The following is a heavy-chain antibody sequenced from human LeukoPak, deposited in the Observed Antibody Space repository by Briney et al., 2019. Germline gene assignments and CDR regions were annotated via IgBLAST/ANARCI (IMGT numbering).Heavy chain of an antibody. V-gene: IGHV3-48*03. Sequence: GGSLRLSCAASGFTFSSYEMHWVRQAPGKGLEWISYISSSGSSTYYADSVKGRFTISRDNGKNSLYLQMNSLRAEDTAVYYCARVHYNTAMVDIDYWGQGTLVTVSS. CDR1: GFTFSSYE. J-gene: IGHJ4*02. CDR2: ISSSGSST. D-gene: IGHD5-18*01. CDR3: ARVHYNTAMVDIDY.